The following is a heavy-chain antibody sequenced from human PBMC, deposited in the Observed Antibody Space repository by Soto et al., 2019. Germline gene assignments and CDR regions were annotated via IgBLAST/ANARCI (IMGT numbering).Heavy chain of an antibody. D-gene: IGHD6-25*01. CDR2: IYYSGSA. V-gene: IGHV4-61*01. Sequence: SETLSLTCTVSGGSVSSGSYYWSWIRQPPGKGLEWIGYIYYSGSANYNPSLKSRVTISVDTSKNQFSLKLSSVTAADTAVYYCARGRHFYSSGTPFWFDPWGQGTLVTVSS. J-gene: IGHJ5*02. CDR1: GGSVSSGSYY. CDR3: ARGRHFYSSGTPFWFDP.